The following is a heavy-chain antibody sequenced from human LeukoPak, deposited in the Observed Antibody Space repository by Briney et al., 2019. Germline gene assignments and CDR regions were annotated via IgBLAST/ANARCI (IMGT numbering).Heavy chain of an antibody. CDR2: IYYSGST. CDR1: GGSISSGDYY. J-gene: IGHJ4*02. D-gene: IGHD2-21*01. CDR3: ARHEFASPFDS. Sequence: SETLSLTCTVSGGSISSGDYYWSWIRQPPGKGLEWIGYIYYSGSTYYNPSLKSRVTISVDTSKNQFSLKLSSVTAADTAVYYCARHEFASPFDSWGQGTLVTVSS. V-gene: IGHV4-30-4*01.